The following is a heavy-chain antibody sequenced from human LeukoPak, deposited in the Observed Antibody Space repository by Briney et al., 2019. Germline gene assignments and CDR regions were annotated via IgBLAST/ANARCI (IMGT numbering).Heavy chain of an antibody. CDR1: GGSISIYY. Sequence: SGTLSLTCIVSGGSISIYYWNWIRQAPGKGLEWIGYIYNSGSTDYNPSLKRRVTISADTSKNQFSLKLTSVTAADTAVYYCARDRELGSWGQGILVTVSS. CDR2: IYNSGST. V-gene: IGHV4-59*01. J-gene: IGHJ5*02. D-gene: IGHD3-16*01. CDR3: ARDRELGS.